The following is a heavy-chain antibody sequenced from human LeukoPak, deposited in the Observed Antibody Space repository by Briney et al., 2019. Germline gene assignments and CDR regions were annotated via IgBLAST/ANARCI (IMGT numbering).Heavy chain of an antibody. Sequence: GGSLRLSCAASGFTFSSYEMNWVRQAPGKGLEWVSYISSSGSTIYYADSVKGRFTISRDNAKNSLYLQMNSLRAEDTAVYYCARDSSGWYRHQKTWGQGTLVTVSS. J-gene: IGHJ5*02. V-gene: IGHV3-48*03. CDR1: GFTFSSYE. CDR2: ISSSGSTI. D-gene: IGHD6-19*01. CDR3: ARDSSGWYRHQKT.